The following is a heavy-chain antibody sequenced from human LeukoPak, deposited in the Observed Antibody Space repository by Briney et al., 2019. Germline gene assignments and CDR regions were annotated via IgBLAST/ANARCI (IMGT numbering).Heavy chain of an antibody. CDR3: TKDLHGDYGISY. CDR2: TYYRSKWYN. Sequence: PSQTLSLTCGISVDSVSSDSAIWNWIRQSPSRGLAWLGRTYYRSKWYNDYAKSVKSRIAINPDTSKNQVSLQLSSVTPEDTAVYYCTKDLHGDYGISYWGQGTLVTVPS. J-gene: IGHJ4*02. D-gene: IGHD4-17*01. V-gene: IGHV6-1*01. CDR1: VDSVSSDSAI.